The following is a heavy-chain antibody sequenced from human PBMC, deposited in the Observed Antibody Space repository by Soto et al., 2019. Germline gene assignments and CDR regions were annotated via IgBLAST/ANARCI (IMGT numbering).Heavy chain of an antibody. CDR1: GWSFSGYY. CDR3: ARDGFCTSTTCRVGNWFDP. J-gene: IGHJ5*02. CDR2: INHRGST. V-gene: IGHV4-34*01. D-gene: IGHD2-2*01. Sequence: SAPLSITCVVSGWSFSGYYWSWIRQSPGKGLEWIGGINHRGSTNYNPSLESRVTISVDTSKNQSSLKLPSVTAADTAMYYCARDGFCTSTTCRVGNWFDPWGQGTLVTVSS.